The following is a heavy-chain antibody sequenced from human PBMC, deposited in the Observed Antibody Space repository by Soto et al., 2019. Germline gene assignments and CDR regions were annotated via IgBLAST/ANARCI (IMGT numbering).Heavy chain of an antibody. CDR1: GFTFSSYS. Sequence: PGGSLRLSCAASGFTFSSYSMNWVRQAPGKGLEWVSSISSSSSYIYYADSVKGRFTISRDNAKNSQYLQMNSLRAQDTAVYYCARGRRATVTTCFDYWGQRTLFTVSS. CDR3: ARGRRATVTTCFDY. V-gene: IGHV3-21*01. D-gene: IGHD4-17*01. J-gene: IGHJ4*02. CDR2: ISSSSSYI.